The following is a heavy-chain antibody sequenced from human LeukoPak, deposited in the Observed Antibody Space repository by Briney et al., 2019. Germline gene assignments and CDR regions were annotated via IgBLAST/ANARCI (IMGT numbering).Heavy chain of an antibody. CDR1: GFTQNA. D-gene: IGHD3-22*01. CDR3: ARNYDSSGYYYPPDY. V-gene: IGHV3-23*01. J-gene: IGHJ4*02. CDR2: ISRSGGNS. Sequence: GGSLRLSCEASGFTQNAMGWVRQAPGKGLEWVASISRSGGNSHYADSVKGRFTISRDNSKNTLYLQMNSLRAEDTAVYYCARNYDSSGYYYPPDYWGQGTLVTVSS.